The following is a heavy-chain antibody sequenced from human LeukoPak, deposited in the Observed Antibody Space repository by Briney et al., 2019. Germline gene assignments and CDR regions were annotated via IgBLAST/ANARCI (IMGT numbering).Heavy chain of an antibody. CDR2: IYYSGST. CDR1: GGSITSSSYY. Sequence: SETLSLTCTVSGGSITSSSYYWSWIRQPPGKGLEWIGYIYYSGSTNYNPSLKSRVTISVDTSKNQFSLKLSSVTAADTAVYYCARDSPQSYYYDSSGPTYNWFDPWGQGTLVTVSS. V-gene: IGHV4-61*01. CDR3: ARDSPQSYYYDSSGPTYNWFDP. D-gene: IGHD3-22*01. J-gene: IGHJ5*02.